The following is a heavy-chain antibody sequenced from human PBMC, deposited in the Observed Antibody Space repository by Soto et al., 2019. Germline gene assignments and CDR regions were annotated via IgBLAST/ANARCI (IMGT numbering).Heavy chain of an antibody. J-gene: IGHJ5*02. CDR3: ARASIHGSSWYFWFDP. D-gene: IGHD6-13*01. Sequence: QVQLVQSGAELRKPGSSVKVSCKSSGGTFSRHAINWVRQAPGQGLEWMGGIIPLFGTTNYAQKFKGRLTITADESTNTTYMELSSLTSEDAAVYYCARASIHGSSWYFWFDPWGQGTLVTVSS. CDR2: IIPLFGTT. V-gene: IGHV1-69*01. CDR1: GGTFSRHA.